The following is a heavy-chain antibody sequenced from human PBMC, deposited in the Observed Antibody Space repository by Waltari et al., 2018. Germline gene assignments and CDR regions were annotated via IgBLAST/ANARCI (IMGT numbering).Heavy chain of an antibody. V-gene: IGHV3-23*04. CDR2: ISGSGGST. CDR3: AKDGSYYYDSSGYHGA. CDR1: GFTFSSYA. D-gene: IGHD3-22*01. Sequence: EVQMVESGGGLVQPGGSLRLSCAASGFTFSSYAMSWVRQAPGKGLEWVSAISGSGGSTYYADSVKGRFTISRDNSKNTLYLQMNSLRAEDTAVYYCAKDGSYYYDSSGYHGAWGQGTMVTVSS. J-gene: IGHJ3*01.